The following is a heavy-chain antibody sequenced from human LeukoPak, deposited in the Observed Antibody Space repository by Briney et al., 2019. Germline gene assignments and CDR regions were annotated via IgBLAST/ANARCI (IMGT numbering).Heavy chain of an antibody. CDR2: ISSSSSYI. J-gene: IGHJ4*02. CDR1: GFTFSSYS. CDR3: ARGLPPSDYYFDY. V-gene: IGHV3-21*01. D-gene: IGHD2-15*01. Sequence: GGSLRLSCAASGFTFSSYSMNWVRQAPGKGLEWVSSISSSSSYIYYADSVKGRFTISRDNAKNSLYLQMNSLRAEDTAVYYCARGLPPSDYYFDYWGQGTLVTVSS.